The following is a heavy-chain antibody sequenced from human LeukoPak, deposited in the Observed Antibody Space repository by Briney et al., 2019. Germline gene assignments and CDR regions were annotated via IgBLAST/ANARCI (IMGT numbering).Heavy chain of an antibody. J-gene: IGHJ6*03. D-gene: IGHD3-3*01. V-gene: IGHV1-2*02. CDR1: GYTFTGYY. Sequence: ASVKVSCKASGYTFTGYYMHWVRQAPGQGLEWMGWINPNSGGTNYAQKFQGRVTMTRDTSISTAYMGLSRLRSDDTAVYYCARVPSRIRFLEWLPPTDYYMDVWGKGTTVTVSS. CDR2: INPNSGGT. CDR3: ARVPSRIRFLEWLPPTDYYMDV.